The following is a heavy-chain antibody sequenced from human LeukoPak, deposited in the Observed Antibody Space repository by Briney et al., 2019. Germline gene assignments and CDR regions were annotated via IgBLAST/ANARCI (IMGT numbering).Heavy chain of an antibody. D-gene: IGHD6-19*01. V-gene: IGHV1-24*01. CDR3: ATAPLFGISSGWRTFDY. CDR1: GYTLTELS. J-gene: IGHJ4*02. Sequence: ASVKVSCKVSGYTLTELSMHWVRQAPGKGLEWMGGFEPEDGETIYAQKFQGRVTMTEDTSTDTAYMELSSLRSEDTAVYYCATAPLFGISSGWRTFDYWGQGTLVTVSS. CDR2: FEPEDGET.